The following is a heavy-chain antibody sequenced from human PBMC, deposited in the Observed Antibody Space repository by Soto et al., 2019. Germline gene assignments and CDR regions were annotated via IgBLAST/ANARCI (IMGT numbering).Heavy chain of an antibody. CDR2: ISYDGSNK. CDR1: GFTFSSYA. V-gene: IGHV3-30-3*01. J-gene: IGHJ4*02. D-gene: IGHD5-12*01. CDR3: ARDPRWLQSRFGYYFDY. Sequence: GGSLRLSCAASGFTFSSYAMHWVRQAPGKGLEWVAVISYDGSNKYYADSVKGRFTISRDNSKNTLYLQMNSLGAEDTAVYYCARDPRWLQSRFGYYFDYWGQGTLVTVSS.